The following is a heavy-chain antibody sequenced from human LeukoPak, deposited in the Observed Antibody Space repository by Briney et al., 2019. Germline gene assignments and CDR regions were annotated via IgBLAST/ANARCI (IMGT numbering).Heavy chain of an antibody. CDR1: RFTFSSYG. CDR2: ISGSGGST. V-gene: IGHV3-23*01. D-gene: IGHD3-10*01. CDR3: AKTGVSYYYGSGSPPYYFDY. J-gene: IGHJ4*02. Sequence: GGSLRLSCAASRFTFSSYGMSWVRQAPGKGLEWVSAISGSGGSTYYADSVKGRFTISRDNSKNTLYLQMNSLRAEDTAVYYCAKTGVSYYYGSGSPPYYFDYWGQGTLVTVSS.